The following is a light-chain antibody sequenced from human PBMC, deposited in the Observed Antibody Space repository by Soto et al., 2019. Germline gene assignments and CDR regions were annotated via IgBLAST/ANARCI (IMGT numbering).Light chain of an antibody. CDR3: QQLNFFPIT. V-gene: IGKV1-5*01. CDR2: DAS. J-gene: IGKJ5*01. CDR1: QSISSW. Sequence: DIHMTQSQSSLSASVRDRVTITCRASQSISSWLAWYQQKPGKAPKLLIYDASSLESGVPSRFSGSGSGTEFTLTISSLQPDDFATYYCQQLNFFPITFGQGTRLEIK.